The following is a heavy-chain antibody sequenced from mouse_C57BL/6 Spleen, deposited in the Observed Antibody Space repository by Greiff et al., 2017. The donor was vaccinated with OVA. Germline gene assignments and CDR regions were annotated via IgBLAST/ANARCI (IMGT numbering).Heavy chain of an antibody. CDR2: IYPGDGDT. CDR3: ARGGDEGFAY. V-gene: IGHV1-80*01. J-gene: IGHJ3*01. D-gene: IGHD3-3*01. CDR1: GYAFSSYW. Sequence: LQESGAELVKPGASVKISCKASGYAFSSYWMNWVKQGPGKGLAWIGQIYPGDGDTNYNGKFKGKATLTADKSSSTAYMQLSSLTSEDSAVYFCARGGDEGFAYWGQGTLVTVSA.